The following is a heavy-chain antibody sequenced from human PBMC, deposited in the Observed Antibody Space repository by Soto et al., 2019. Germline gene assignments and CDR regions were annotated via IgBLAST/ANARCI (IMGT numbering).Heavy chain of an antibody. CDR3: ARVVPGAEAWFGP. Sequence: ASVKVSCKTSGYTFSNYGSTWVRQAPGQPLEWLGWISLYSDGTNYAQKFQGRVSMTTDTSTTTAYMELRSLRSDDTAVYYCARVVPGAEAWFGPWGQGTLVTVSS. V-gene: IGHV1-18*01. J-gene: IGHJ5*02. CDR1: GYTFSNYG. D-gene: IGHD2-2*01. CDR2: ISLYSDGT.